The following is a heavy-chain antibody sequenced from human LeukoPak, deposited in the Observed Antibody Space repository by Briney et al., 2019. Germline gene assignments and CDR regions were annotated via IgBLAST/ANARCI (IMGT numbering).Heavy chain of an antibody. D-gene: IGHD3-9*01. V-gene: IGHV1-18*01. CDR1: GYTFNSYG. J-gene: IGHJ4*02. Sequence: GASVKVSCKTSGYTFNSYGISWVRQAPGQGLEWMGWISTYNGNTNYAQNLQGRVTMTTDTSTSTAYMDLRSLRSDDTAVYYCARGLRYSGFDYWGQGTLVTVSS. CDR2: ISTYNGNT. CDR3: ARGLRYSGFDY.